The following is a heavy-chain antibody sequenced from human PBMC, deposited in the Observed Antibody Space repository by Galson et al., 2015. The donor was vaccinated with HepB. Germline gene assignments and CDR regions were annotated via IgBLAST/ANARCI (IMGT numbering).Heavy chain of an antibody. CDR2: IDWDDNK. CDR1: GFSLRTRGMC. CDR3: ARSRGYSGYYGMDV. Sequence: ALVNPTQTLTLTCTFSGFSLRTRGMCVSWIRQPPGKALEWLARIDWDDNKYYSTSLKTRLTISKDTSKNQVVLTMTNMDPVDTATYYCARSRGYSGYYGMDVWGQGTTVTVSS. V-gene: IGHV2-70*11. J-gene: IGHJ6*02. D-gene: IGHD5-12*01.